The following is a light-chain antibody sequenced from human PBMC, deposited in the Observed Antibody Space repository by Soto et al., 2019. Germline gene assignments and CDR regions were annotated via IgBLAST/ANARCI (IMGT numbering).Light chain of an antibody. V-gene: IGKV3-15*01. Sequence: EIVMTQSPATLSVSPGERATLSCRASQSVNSNLAWYQQKPGQAPRLLIYGASTRATGIPVRFSGSGSGTDFTLTISSLQSEEFAVYYCQQYNNCPLFTFGPGTKVDVK. CDR2: GAS. J-gene: IGKJ3*01. CDR1: QSVNSN. CDR3: QQYNNCPLFT.